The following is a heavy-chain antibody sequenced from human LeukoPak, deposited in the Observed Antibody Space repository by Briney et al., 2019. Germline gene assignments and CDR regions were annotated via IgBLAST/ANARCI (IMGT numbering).Heavy chain of an antibody. V-gene: IGHV3-64D*06. J-gene: IGHJ3*02. CDR2: ISTNGGYT. CDR1: GFTFSSFA. CDR3: IKGGSRTRDFDAFDI. D-gene: IGHD1-14*01. Sequence: GGSLRLSCSASGFTFSSFALHWVRQAPGKGLESVSGISTNGGYTYHADSVKGRFTISRDNSKNTLFLQMSSLRAEDTAVYSCIKGGSRTRDFDAFDIWGQGTMVTVSS.